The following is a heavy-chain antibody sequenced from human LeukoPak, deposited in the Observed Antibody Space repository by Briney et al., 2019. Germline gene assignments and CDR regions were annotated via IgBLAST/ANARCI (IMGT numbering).Heavy chain of an antibody. CDR1: GFTFINYY. V-gene: IGHV1-46*01. D-gene: IGHD4/OR15-4a*01. J-gene: IGHJ4*02. CDR3: ARDLDYGEKSEDY. Sequence: ASVKVSCKASGFTFINYYMHWVRQAPEQGLERLGIINLSGGSTHYPQKFQDRVTMTRDTSTSTVYMELSSLRSEDTAVYYCARDLDYGEKSEDYWGQGTLVTVSS. CDR2: INLSGGST.